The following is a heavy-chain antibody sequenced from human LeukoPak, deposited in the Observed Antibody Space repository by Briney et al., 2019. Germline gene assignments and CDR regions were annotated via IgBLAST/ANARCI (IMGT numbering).Heavy chain of an antibody. V-gene: IGHV4-59*01. J-gene: IGHJ4*02. Sequence: SETLSLTCTVSGGSISSYYWSWIRQPPGKGLGWIGYIYYSGSTTYNPSLKSRVTISVDTSKNQFSLKLSSVTAADTDVYYCAREDRSWFGELFEGFDYWGQGTLVTVSS. CDR3: AREDRSWFGELFEGFDY. CDR1: GGSISSYY. CDR2: IYYSGST. D-gene: IGHD3-10*01.